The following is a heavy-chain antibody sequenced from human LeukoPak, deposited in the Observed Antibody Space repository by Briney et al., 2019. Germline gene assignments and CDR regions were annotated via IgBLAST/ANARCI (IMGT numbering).Heavy chain of an antibody. CDR2: ISSSSSYI. Sequence: GGSLRLSCAASGFTFSSYSMNWVRQAPGKGLEWVSSISSSSSYIYYADSVKGRFTISRDNAKNSLYLQMNSLRAEDTAVCYCARGGWYGFGAFDIWGQGTMVTVSS. D-gene: IGHD6-19*01. V-gene: IGHV3-21*01. CDR1: GFTFSSYS. J-gene: IGHJ3*02. CDR3: ARGGWYGFGAFDI.